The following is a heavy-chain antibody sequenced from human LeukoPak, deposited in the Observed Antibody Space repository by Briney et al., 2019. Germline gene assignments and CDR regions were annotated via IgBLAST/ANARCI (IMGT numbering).Heavy chain of an antibody. V-gene: IGHV3-9*01. CDR3: AKESLYSSSSGYFDY. J-gene: IGHJ4*02. Sequence: GGSLRLSCAASGFTFDDYAMHWVRQAPGKGLEWVSGISWNSGSIGYADSVKGRFTISRDNAKNSLYLQMNSLRAEDTALYYCAKESLYSSSSGYFDYWGQGTLVTVSS. CDR1: GFTFDDYA. D-gene: IGHD6-6*01. CDR2: ISWNSGSI.